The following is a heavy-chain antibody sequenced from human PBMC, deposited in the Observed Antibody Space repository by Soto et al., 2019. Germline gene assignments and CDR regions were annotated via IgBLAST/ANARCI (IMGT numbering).Heavy chain of an antibody. CDR3: ARVWLRATTFDY. V-gene: IGHV1-18*01. CDR2: ISAYNGNA. CDR1: GYTFTSYG. Sequence: ASVKVSCKASGYTFTSYGISWVRQAPGQGLEWMGWISAYNGNANYAQKLQGRVTMTTDTSTSTAYMELRSLRSDDTAVYYCARVWLRATTFDYWGQGTLVTVSS. J-gene: IGHJ4*02. D-gene: IGHD5-12*01.